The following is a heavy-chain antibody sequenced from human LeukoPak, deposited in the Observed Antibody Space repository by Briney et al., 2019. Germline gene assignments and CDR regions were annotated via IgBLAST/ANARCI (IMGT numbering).Heavy chain of an antibody. Sequence: PGGSLRLSCAASGFTFSSYSMNWVRQAPGKGLEWVSSISSSSSYIYYADSVKGRFTISRDNAKNSLYLQMNSLRAEDTAVYYCARDFRYSGYDGRSVYYYMDVWGKGTTVTVSS. D-gene: IGHD5-12*01. CDR2: ISSSSSYI. J-gene: IGHJ6*03. CDR1: GFTFSSYS. CDR3: ARDFRYSGYDGRSVYYYMDV. V-gene: IGHV3-21*01.